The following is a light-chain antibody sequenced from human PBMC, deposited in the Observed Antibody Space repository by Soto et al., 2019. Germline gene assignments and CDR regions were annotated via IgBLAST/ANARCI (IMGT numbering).Light chain of an antibody. J-gene: IGLJ3*02. CDR3: ASWYDGLYGWV. CDR2: SNT. Sequence: QSVLTQPPSASGTPGQRVSISCSGSSSDIGSNPVSWYQQLPGTAPKLLIYSNTDRPSGVPDRFSGMKSGTSASLAISGLQSEDEADYYCASWYDGLYGWVFGGGTKVTVL. V-gene: IGLV1-44*01. CDR1: SSDIGSNP.